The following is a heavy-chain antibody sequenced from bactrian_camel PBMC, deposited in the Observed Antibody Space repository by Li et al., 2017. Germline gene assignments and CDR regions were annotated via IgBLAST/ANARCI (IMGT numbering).Heavy chain of an antibody. CDR3: AADWGRLGGYARCPFSQGNYYE. Sequence: VQLVESGGGSVEAGGSLRLSCAASGYTVCMAWFRQAPGKGREGLVAIGRRGAITGAADSVKGRFTISQDNAKNTVYLHMNNLKPEDTAIYYCAADWGRLGGYARCPFSQGNYYEWGQGTQVTVS. J-gene: IGHJ4*01. D-gene: IGHD1*01. CDR2: IGRRGAIT. V-gene: IGHV3-3*01. CDR1: GYTVC.